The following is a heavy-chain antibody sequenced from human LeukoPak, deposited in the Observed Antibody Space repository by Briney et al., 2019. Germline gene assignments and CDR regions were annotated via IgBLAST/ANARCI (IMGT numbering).Heavy chain of an antibody. CDR2: INPFSGAT. Sequence: ASVRVSCKASGYTFTDFYLNWVRQAPGQGLEWMAWINPFSGATSYAEKFQGRVTMTWDTPISTAYMELLGLRSDDTAVYYCATSTVTHTRDPWGQGILVTVSS. CDR1: GYTFTDFY. CDR3: ATSTVTHTRDP. J-gene: IGHJ5*02. D-gene: IGHD1-1*01. V-gene: IGHV1-2*02.